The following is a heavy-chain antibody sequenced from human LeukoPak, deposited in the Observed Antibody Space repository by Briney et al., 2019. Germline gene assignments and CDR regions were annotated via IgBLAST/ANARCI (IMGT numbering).Heavy chain of an antibody. Sequence: GGSLRLSCAASGIILSSYWMSWVRQAPGKGLEWVANIKQDGSEKWYVDSVKGRFTISRDNAKNSLYLQMNSLRAEDTAVYYCARRPYYYDSLDYWGQGALVTVSS. V-gene: IGHV3-7*01. CDR2: IKQDGSEK. CDR1: GIILSSYW. CDR3: ARRPYYYDSLDY. D-gene: IGHD3-22*01. J-gene: IGHJ4*02.